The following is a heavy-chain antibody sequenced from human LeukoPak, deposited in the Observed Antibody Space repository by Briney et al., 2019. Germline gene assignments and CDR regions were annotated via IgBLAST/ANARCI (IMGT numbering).Heavy chain of an antibody. CDR1: GYTFTSYA. D-gene: IGHD1-26*01. J-gene: IGHJ5*02. CDR2: INTNTGNP. Sequence: GASVKVSCKASGYTFTSYAMNWVRQAPGQGLEWMGWINTNTGNPTYAQGFTGRFVFSLDTSVSTAYLQISSLKAEDTAVYYCARDKWEPPKVWFDPWGQGTLVTVSS. CDR3: ARDKWEPPKVWFDP. V-gene: IGHV7-4-1*02.